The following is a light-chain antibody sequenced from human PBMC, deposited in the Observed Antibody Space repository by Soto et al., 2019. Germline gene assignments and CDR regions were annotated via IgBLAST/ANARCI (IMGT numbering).Light chain of an antibody. Sequence: IQMTQSPSTLSGSVGDRVTITCRASQTISSWLAWYQQKPGKAPKLLIYKASTLKSGVPSRFSGSDAVTDFTLTISSLQPEDFATYFCQQSYSIPHTFGQGTKVDIK. V-gene: IGKV1-5*03. CDR1: QTISSW. CDR2: KAS. J-gene: IGKJ2*01. CDR3: QQSYSIPHT.